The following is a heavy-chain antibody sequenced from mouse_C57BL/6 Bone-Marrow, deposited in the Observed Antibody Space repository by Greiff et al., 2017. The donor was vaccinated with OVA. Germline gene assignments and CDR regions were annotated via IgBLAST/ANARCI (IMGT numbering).Heavy chain of an antibody. Sequence: QVQLKESGAELVRPGASVTLSCKASGYTFTDYEMHWVKQTPVHGLEWIGAIDPETGGTAYNQKFMGKAILTADTSSSTAYMELRSLTSEDSAVYYGTRGYSQYYAMDYWGRGTAVTVSS. CDR1: GYTFTDYE. CDR3: TRGYSQYYAMDY. J-gene: IGHJ4*01. CDR2: IDPETGGT. V-gene: IGHV1-15*01. D-gene: IGHD2-12*01.